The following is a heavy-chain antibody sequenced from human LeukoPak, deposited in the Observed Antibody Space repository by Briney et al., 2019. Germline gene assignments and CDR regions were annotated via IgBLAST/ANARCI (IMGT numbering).Heavy chain of an antibody. CDR2: VSAYNGNT. CDR1: VYTFTSYC. D-gene: IGHD2-15*01. Sequence: ASVNVSCKASVYTFTSYCIIWVRQAPRQGREWMGLVSAYNGNTNYAQKLQGRVTMTTDTSTSTAYMELRSLRSDDTAVYYCARDLVVVARFNWFDPWGQGTLVTVSS. CDR3: ARDLVVVARFNWFDP. V-gene: IGHV1-18*01. J-gene: IGHJ5*02.